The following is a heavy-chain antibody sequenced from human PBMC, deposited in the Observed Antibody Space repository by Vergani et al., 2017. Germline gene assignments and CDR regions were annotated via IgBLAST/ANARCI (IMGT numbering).Heavy chain of an antibody. J-gene: IGHJ5*02. D-gene: IGHD1-14*01. V-gene: IGHV3-33*01. CDR2: TWYDGNNK. CDR1: GFTFNQYG. Sequence: QVQLVESGGGVVQPGRSLRISCAASGFTFNQYGMHWVRQSPGKVLEWLAVTWYDGNNKQYADSVKGRFTISRDNSKSTMYLQMNSLRDEDTGVYYCARDLRLLYNRFDPWGQGTLVTVSS. CDR3: ARDLRLLYNRFDP.